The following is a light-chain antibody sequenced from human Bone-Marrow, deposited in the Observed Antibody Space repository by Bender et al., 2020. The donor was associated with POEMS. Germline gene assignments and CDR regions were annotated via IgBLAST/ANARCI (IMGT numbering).Light chain of an antibody. CDR2: EAT. CDR1: NSDVGSYNL. J-gene: IGLJ2*01. CDR3: CSYAGSSTVVV. Sequence: QSALTQPASVSGSPGQSITISCTGTNSDVGSYNLVSWYQHHPDKAPKLIIYEATKRPSGVSNRFSGSKSGNTASLTISGLQADDEADYYCCSYAGSSTVVVFGGGTKLTVL. V-gene: IGLV2-23*01.